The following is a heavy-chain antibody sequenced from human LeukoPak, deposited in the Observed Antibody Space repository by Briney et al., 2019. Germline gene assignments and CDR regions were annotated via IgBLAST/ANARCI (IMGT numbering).Heavy chain of an antibody. V-gene: IGHV3-13*01. CDR3: ARGMGRDGYNRPTGLVDFDY. J-gene: IGHJ4*02. D-gene: IGHD5-24*01. Sequence: GGSLSLSCAASGFTFSSYDMHWVRQATGKGLEWVSAIGTAGDTYYPGSVKGRFTISRENAKNSLYLQMNSLRAGDTAVYYCARGMGRDGYNRPTGLVDFDYWGQGTLVTVSS. CDR2: IGTAGDT. CDR1: GFTFSSYD.